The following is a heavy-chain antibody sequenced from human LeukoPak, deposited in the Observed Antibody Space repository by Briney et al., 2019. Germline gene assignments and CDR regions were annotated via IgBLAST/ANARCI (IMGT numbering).Heavy chain of an antibody. Sequence: SETLSLTCTVSGGSISSYYWGWIRQPPGKGLEWIGSIYYSGSTYYNPSLKSRVTISVDTSKNQFSLKLSSVTAADTAVYYCASFTPEYSSSSKRYNWFDPWGQGTLVTVSS. CDR3: ASFTPEYSSSSKRYNWFDP. V-gene: IGHV4-39*01. D-gene: IGHD6-6*01. CDR2: IYYSGST. CDR1: GGSISSYY. J-gene: IGHJ5*02.